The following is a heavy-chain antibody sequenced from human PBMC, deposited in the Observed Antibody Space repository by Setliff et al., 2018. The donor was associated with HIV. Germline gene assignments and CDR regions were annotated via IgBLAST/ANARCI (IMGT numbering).Heavy chain of an antibody. CDR1: GYTFTNYY. D-gene: IGHD6-6*01. Sequence: ASVKVSCKASGYTFTNYYIHWVRQAPGQGLEWMGIINPSSGSTTYAQKFQGRVTMTRDTSTSTVYMELSSLRSEDTAVYYCARDPAPSSSASYFQHWGQGTQVTVSS. CDR2: INPSSGST. J-gene: IGHJ1*01. CDR3: ARDPAPSSSASYFQH. V-gene: IGHV1-46*01.